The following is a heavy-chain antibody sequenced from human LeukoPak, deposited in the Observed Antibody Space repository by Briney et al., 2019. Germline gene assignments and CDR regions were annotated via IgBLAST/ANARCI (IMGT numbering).Heavy chain of an antibody. D-gene: IGHD2-2*02. CDR1: GFTFSSYW. Sequence: GGSLRLSCAASGFTFSSYWMHWVRQAPGKGLVWVSRINSDGSSTSYADSVKGRFTISRDNAKNTLYLQMNSLRAEDTAVYYCARGYCSSTSCYINPNWFDPWGQGTLVTVSS. V-gene: IGHV3-74*01. J-gene: IGHJ5*02. CDR2: INSDGSST. CDR3: ARGYCSSTSCYINPNWFDP.